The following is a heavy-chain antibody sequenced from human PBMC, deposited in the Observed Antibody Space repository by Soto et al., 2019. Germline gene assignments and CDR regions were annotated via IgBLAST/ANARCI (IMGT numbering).Heavy chain of an antibody. Sequence: EVQLLESGGGLVQPGGSLRLSCAASGFTFSNYAMTWVRQAPGKGLGWVSVIRGSGDATYYADSVQGRFAISRDNSKNTLYLQMNSLRDEDTGIYYCAKHVGPSYSYYMDVWGKGTTVTVSS. CDR2: IRGSGDAT. CDR1: GFTFSNYA. D-gene: IGHD2-15*01. CDR3: AKHVGPSYSYYMDV. V-gene: IGHV3-23*01. J-gene: IGHJ6*03.